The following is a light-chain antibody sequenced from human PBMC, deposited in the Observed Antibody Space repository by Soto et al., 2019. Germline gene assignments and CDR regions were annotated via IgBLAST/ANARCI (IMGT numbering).Light chain of an antibody. J-gene: IGKJ1*01. Sequence: DIQMTQSPSTLSASVGDRVTITCRASESISNWLAWFQQKPGKAPKLLIHKTSTLEGGVPARFSGSGSGTEFTPTIGSLQPDYFATYFCQQDSTYWSFGQGPKVEIK. V-gene: IGKV1-5*03. CDR2: KTS. CDR1: ESISNW. CDR3: QQDSTYWS.